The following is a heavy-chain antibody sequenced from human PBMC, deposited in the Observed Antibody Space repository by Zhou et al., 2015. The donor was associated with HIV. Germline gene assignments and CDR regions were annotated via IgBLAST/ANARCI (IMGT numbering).Heavy chain of an antibody. CDR2: ISWNSGSI. Sequence: EVQLVESGGTLVEPGRSLRLSCEVSGFTFSDHAMHWVRQAPGKGLEWVSGISWNSGSIGYADSVKGRFTISRDNAKNSLYLQMNSLRAEDTAVYYCAKTQLLDLPEGFDSWGQGILVTVSS. CDR1: GFTFSDHA. CDR3: AKTQLLDLPEGFDS. D-gene: IGHD5-24*01. J-gene: IGHJ4*02. V-gene: IGHV3-9*01.